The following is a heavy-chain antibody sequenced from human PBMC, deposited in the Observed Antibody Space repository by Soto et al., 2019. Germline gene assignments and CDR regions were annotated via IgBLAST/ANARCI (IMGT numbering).Heavy chain of an antibody. CDR1: GGTFSSYA. CDR3: ARGDEVVVTAIQGYFQH. D-gene: IGHD2-21*02. J-gene: IGHJ1*01. CDR2: IIPIFGTA. V-gene: IGHV1-69*06. Sequence: QVQLVQSGAEVKKPGSSVKVSCKASGGTFSSYAISWVRQAPGQGLEWMGGIIPIFGTANYAQKFQGRVTITADKSTSTAYMELSSLRSEDTAVYYCARGDEVVVTAIQGYFQHWGQGTLVTVSS.